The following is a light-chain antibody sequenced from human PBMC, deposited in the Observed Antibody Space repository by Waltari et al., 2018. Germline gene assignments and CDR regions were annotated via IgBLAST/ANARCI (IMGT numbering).Light chain of an antibody. J-gene: IGKJ2*01. CDR1: QSVSSN. CDR3: QQRSNWPT. V-gene: IGKV3-11*01. CDR2: DAS. Sequence: EIVMSQSPATLSVSPGERATLSCRASQSVSSNLAWYQQKPGQAPRLLIYDASTRASGIPTRFSGSGSGTDFTLTISSLEPEDFAVYYCQQRSNWPTFGQGTKLEIK.